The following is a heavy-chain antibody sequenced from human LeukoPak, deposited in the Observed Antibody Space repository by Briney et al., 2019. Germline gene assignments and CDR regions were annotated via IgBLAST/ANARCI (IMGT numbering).Heavy chain of an antibody. J-gene: IGHJ4*02. CDR1: GFSVSSNY. V-gene: IGHV3-53*01. CDR2: LYSGGRT. D-gene: IGHD1-1*01. CDR3: ARGERLFDY. Sequence: GGSLRLSCTASGFSVSSNYMSWVRQAPGKGLEWVSVLYSGGRTNYADSVKGRFTISRDNSKNTLYLQMNSLRAEDTAFYYCARGERLFDYWGQGTLVTVSS.